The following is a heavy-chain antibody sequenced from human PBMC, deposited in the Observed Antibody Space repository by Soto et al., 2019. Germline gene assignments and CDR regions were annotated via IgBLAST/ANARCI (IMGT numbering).Heavy chain of an antibody. V-gene: IGHV3-11*01. CDR3: ARGRGAVTGDYFDY. CDR2: IGSGGDKK. J-gene: IGHJ4*02. D-gene: IGHD6-19*01. CDR1: GFTFSALY. Sequence: QVQLTESGGGLVKPGGSLRLSCAASGFTFSALYMSWIRQAPGKGLEWISCIGSGGDKKIYAESVRGRFTISRDNAKNSLYLQMDSLRAEDTAVYYCARGRGAVTGDYFDYWGQGTLVTVSS.